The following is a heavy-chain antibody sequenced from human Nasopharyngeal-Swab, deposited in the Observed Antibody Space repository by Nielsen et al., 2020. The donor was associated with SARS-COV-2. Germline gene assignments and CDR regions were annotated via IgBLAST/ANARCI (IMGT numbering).Heavy chain of an antibody. CDR1: GFTVSSNY. D-gene: IGHD6-19*01. Sequence: GGSLRLSCAASGFTVSSNYMSWVRQAPGKGLEWVSVIYSGGSTYYADSVKGRFTISRDNAKNSLYLQMNSLRAEDTAVYYCARDSSGWYRYWGQGTLVTVSS. CDR2: IYSGGST. J-gene: IGHJ4*02. CDR3: ARDSSGWYRY. V-gene: IGHV3-66*01.